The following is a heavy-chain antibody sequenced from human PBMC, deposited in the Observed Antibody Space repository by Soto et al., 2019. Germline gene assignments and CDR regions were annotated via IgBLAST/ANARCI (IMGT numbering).Heavy chain of an antibody. J-gene: IGHJ3*02. CDR3: ASLRKRDIVVVPAAIGAFDI. CDR2: IYYSGST. Sequence: SETLSLTCTVSGGSISSSSYYWGWIRQPPGKGLEWIGSIYYSGSTYYNPSLKSRVTISVDTSKNQFSLKLSSVTAADTAVYYCASLRKRDIVVVPAAIGAFDIWGQGTMVTVSS. D-gene: IGHD2-2*01. CDR1: GGSISSSSYY. V-gene: IGHV4-39*01.